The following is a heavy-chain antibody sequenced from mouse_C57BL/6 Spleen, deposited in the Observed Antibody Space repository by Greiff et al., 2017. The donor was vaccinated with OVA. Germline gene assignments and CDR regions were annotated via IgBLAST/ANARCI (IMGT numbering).Heavy chain of an antibody. D-gene: IGHD2-3*01. V-gene: IGHV1-80*01. CDR1: GYAFSSYW. Sequence: QVQLKQSGAELVKPGASVKLSCKASGYAFSSYWMNWVQQRPGKGLEWIGQIYPGDGDTNYNGKFKGKATLTADKSSSTAYMQLSSLTSEDSAVYFGASYDGGKAYAMDYWGQGTTVTVSS. CDR2: IYPGDGDT. J-gene: IGHJ4*01. CDR3: ASYDGGKAYAMDY.